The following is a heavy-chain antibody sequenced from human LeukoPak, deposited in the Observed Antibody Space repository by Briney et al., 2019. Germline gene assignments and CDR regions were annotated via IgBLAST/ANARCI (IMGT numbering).Heavy chain of an antibody. V-gene: IGHV3-7*01. CDR2: IKQDGSEK. CDR1: GFTFSSYW. Sequence: PGGSLRLSCAASGFTFSSYWMSWVRQAPGKGLEWVANIKQDGSEKYYVDSVKGRFTISRDNAKNSLYLQIDSLRAEDTAVYYCARDPYSSSYVDYYYYYYMDVWGKGTTVTISS. J-gene: IGHJ6*03. D-gene: IGHD6-13*01. CDR3: ARDPYSSSYVDYYYYYYMDV.